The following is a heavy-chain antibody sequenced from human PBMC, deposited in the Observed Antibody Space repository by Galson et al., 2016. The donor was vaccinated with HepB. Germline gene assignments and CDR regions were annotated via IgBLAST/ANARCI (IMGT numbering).Heavy chain of an antibody. V-gene: IGHV3-11*06. Sequence: SLRLSCATSGFTFSDYYMSWIRQTPGKGLEWISYISSTGSFTNHADSVMGRFTISRDNAENSLYLQMDSLRVEDTAIYYCARGGDDYYFPRSAFDIWGQGTLVTVSS. CDR2: ISSTGSFT. J-gene: IGHJ3*02. D-gene: IGHD5-24*01. CDR3: ARGGDDYYFPRSAFDI. CDR1: GFTFSDYY.